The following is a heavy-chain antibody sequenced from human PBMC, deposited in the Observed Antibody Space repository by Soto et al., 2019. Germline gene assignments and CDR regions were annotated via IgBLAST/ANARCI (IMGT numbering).Heavy chain of an antibody. CDR1: GGSVISSSW. J-gene: IGHJ3*02. V-gene: IGHV4-4*02. D-gene: IGHD2-21*01. CDR2: IYHAGSP. Sequence: SETLSLTCGVSGGSVISSSWWTWVRQSPVKGLEWLGEIYHAGSPNYNPSFQSRISISLDKSKNSFSLRLTSVTAADAAIYYCARGSSFRGDFEIWGQGTTVT. CDR3: ARGSSFRGDFEI.